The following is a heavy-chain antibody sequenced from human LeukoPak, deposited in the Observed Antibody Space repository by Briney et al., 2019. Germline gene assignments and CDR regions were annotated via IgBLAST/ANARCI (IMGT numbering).Heavy chain of an antibody. V-gene: IGHV3-74*01. J-gene: IGHJ4*02. CDR1: GFNFRDYW. D-gene: IGHD2-15*01. CDR3: ARDGSLPDY. Sequence: GGSLRLSCAASGFNFRDYWMHWVRQAPGEGLVWVSRTLSDGSGTSGTIYADSVKGRFTTSRDNAKNTLYLQMNSLRADDTAVYYCARDGSLPDYWGQGTLVTVSS. CDR2: TLSDGSGT.